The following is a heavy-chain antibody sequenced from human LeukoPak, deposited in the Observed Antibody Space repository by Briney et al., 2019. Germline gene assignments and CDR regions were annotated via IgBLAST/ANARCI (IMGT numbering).Heavy chain of an antibody. V-gene: IGHV3-21*01. D-gene: IGHD3/OR15-3a*01. CDR3: ARDRFWTDYYYYIDV. Sequence: GESLTLSCAASGFTFSSYWLSWLRQAPGKGLEWVSSISSTSTFIYYADSVKGRFTISRDNSKNSMYLQMNSLRAEDTAVYYCARDRFWTDYYYYIDVWGKGTTVTVSS. CDR2: ISSTSTFI. J-gene: IGHJ6*03. CDR1: GFTFSSYW.